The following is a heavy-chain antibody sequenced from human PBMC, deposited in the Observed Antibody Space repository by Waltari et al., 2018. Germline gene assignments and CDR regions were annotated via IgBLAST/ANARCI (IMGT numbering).Heavy chain of an antibody. Sequence: EVQVVQSGAEVKKPGESLKISCQGSGYSFPHYYIAWVRQMPGEGLEWMGNIYPGDSDTRYSPSFQGQVNISADKSISTAYLQWSSLKASDTALYYCARLGFASEDAFDIWGQGTMVTVS. CDR2: IYPGDSDT. J-gene: IGHJ3*02. V-gene: IGHV5-51*01. D-gene: IGHD2-2*03. CDR3: ARLGFASEDAFDI. CDR1: GYSFPHYY.